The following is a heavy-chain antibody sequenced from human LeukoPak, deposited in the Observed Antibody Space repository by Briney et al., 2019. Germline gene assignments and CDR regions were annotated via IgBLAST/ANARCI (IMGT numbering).Heavy chain of an antibody. CDR3: ASEPMTAAAQAFDI. Sequence: PSETLSLTCAVYGGSFSGYYWSWIRQPPGKGLEWIGEINHSGSTNYNPSLKSRVTISVDTSKNQFSLKLSSVTAADTAVYYCASEPMTAAAQAFDIWGQGTMVTVSS. CDR2: INHSGST. V-gene: IGHV4-34*01. CDR1: GGSFSGYY. J-gene: IGHJ3*02. D-gene: IGHD6-13*01.